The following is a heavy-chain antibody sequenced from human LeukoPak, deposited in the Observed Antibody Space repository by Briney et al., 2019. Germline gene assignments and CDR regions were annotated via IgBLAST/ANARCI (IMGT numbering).Heavy chain of an antibody. CDR1: GFTFSSYG. CDR3: AKDSVGYCSGGSCYYYYYMDV. Sequence: GGTLRLSCAASGFTFSSYGMSWVRQAPGKGLEWVSAISGSGGSTYYADSVKGRFTISRDNSKNTLYLQMNSLRAEDTAVYYCAKDSVGYCSGGSCYYYYYMDVWGKGTTVTISS. CDR2: ISGSGGST. D-gene: IGHD2-15*01. V-gene: IGHV3-23*01. J-gene: IGHJ6*03.